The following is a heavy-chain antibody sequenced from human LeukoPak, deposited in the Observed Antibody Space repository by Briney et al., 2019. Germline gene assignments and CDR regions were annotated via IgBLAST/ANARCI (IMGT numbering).Heavy chain of an antibody. CDR1: GFTLSNYA. D-gene: IGHD4-17*01. V-gene: IGHV3-23*01. Sequence: GGSLRLSCAASGFTLSNYALTWVRQAPGRGLEWVSSISGAGGYYAYAVKGRGSIYIDNDKNTRYLQMSSLRAEDTAVYYCARDPNGNYVGAFDFQRWGQGTLVTVSS. J-gene: IGHJ1*01. CDR2: ISGAGG. CDR3: ARDPNGNYVGAFDFQR.